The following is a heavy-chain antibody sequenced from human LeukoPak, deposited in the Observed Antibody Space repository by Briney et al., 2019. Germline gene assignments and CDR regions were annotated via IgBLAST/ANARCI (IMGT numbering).Heavy chain of an antibody. CDR2: ISYDGSNE. CDR1: GIAFSNSI. CDR3: AKEFNRGLPDY. Sequence: GGSLRLSCVASGIAFSNSIMHWVRQAPGKGLEWVAVISYDGSNEYYADSVKGRFTISRDNSKNTLYLQMSSLRAEDTAVYYCAKEFNRGLPDYWGQGTLVTVPS. D-gene: IGHD2-21*01. J-gene: IGHJ4*02. V-gene: IGHV3-30*18.